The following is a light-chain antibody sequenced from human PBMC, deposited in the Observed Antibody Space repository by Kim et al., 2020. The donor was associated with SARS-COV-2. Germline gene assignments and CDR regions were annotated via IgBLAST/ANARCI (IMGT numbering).Light chain of an antibody. V-gene: IGKV1-39*01. CDR2: GAS. CDR3: QQSYSSPLT. J-gene: IGKJ4*01. Sequence: DIQMTQSPSSLSASVGDRVTITCRASQTISNFLNWYQQKPGKAPKLLIYGASSLQSGVPSRFSGSGSGTDFTLTISNLQPDDFASYDCQQSYSSPLTFRGGTKVDI. CDR1: QTISNF.